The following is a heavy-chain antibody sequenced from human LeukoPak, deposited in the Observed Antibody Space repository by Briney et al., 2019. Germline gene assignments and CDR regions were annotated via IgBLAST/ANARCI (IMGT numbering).Heavy chain of an antibody. CDR3: ANSGDYYGSGSYFQPQDY. V-gene: IGHV3-30*18. CDR1: GFTFSSYG. CDR2: ISYDGSNK. Sequence: PGRSLRLSCAASGFTFSSYGMHWVRQAPGKGLEWVAVISYDGSNKYYADSVKGRFTISRDNSKNTLYLQMNSLRAEDTAVYYCANSGDYYGSGSYFQPQDYWGQGTLVTVSS. D-gene: IGHD3-10*01. J-gene: IGHJ4*02.